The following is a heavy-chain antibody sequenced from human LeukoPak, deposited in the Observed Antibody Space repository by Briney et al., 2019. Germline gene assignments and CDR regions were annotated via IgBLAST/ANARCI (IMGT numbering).Heavy chain of an antibody. V-gene: IGHV3-11*03. CDR3: AAGTAADF. CDR1: GIPFSDYY. J-gene: IGHJ4*02. Sequence: GGSLRLSCVVSGIPFSDYYLNWIRKAPGKGLEWISYISSSSSYTDYTDSVKGRFTISRDNAKSALYLQMHSLRLEDTGGYYCAAGTAADFWGQRRLVTVSS. CDR2: ISSSSSYT. D-gene: IGHD6-13*01.